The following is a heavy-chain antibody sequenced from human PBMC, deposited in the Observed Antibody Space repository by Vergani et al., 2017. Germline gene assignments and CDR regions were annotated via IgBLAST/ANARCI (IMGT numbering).Heavy chain of an antibody. Sequence: EVQLVQSGAEVKKPGESLKISCKGSAYSFTNYWIGWVRQMPGKGLEWMGIIHPGDSDTRYSPSFQGQVTISADKSISTVYLQWSSLKASDTAMYYCARQQYYYESSGYHGNFYYWGQGTLVTVSS. CDR1: AYSFTNYW. D-gene: IGHD3-22*01. J-gene: IGHJ4*02. V-gene: IGHV5-51*01. CDR2: IHPGDSDT. CDR3: ARQQYYYESSGYHGNFYY.